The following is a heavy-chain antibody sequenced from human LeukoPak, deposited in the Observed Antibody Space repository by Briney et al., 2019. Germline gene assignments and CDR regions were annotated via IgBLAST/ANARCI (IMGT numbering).Heavy chain of an antibody. J-gene: IGHJ4*02. CDR2: INPNSGGT. Sequence: ASVKVSCTASGYTFTSYDINWVRQAPGQGLEWMGWINPNSGGTNYAQKFQGRVTMTRDTSISTAYMELSRLRSDDTAVYYCARSPHILTGENFDYWGQGTLVTVSS. D-gene: IGHD3-9*01. CDR1: GYTFTSYD. V-gene: IGHV1-2*02. CDR3: ARSPHILTGENFDY.